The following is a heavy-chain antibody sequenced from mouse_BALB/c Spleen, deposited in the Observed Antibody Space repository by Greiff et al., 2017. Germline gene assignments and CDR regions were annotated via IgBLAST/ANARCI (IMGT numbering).Heavy chain of an antibody. CDR1: GYTFTSYW. V-gene: IGHV1-87*01. D-gene: IGHD2-1*01. CDR2: IYPGDGDT. J-gene: IGHJ1*01. CDR3: ARRNYGNSWYFDV. Sequence: VQLQQSGAELARPGASVKLSCKASGYTFTSYWMQWVKQRPGQGLEWIGAIYPGDGDTRYTQKFKGKATLTADKSSSTAYMQLSSLASEDSAVYYCARRNYGNSWYFDVWGAGTTVTVSS.